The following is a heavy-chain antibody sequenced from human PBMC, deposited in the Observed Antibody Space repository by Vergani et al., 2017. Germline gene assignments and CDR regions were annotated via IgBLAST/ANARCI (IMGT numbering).Heavy chain of an antibody. CDR2: IRYDGSNK. Sequence: QVQLVESGGGVVQPGGSLRLSCAASGFTFSSYGMHWVRQAPGKGLEWVAFIRYDGSNKYYADSVKGRFTISRDNSKNTLYLQMNSLRAEDTAVYYCAKVGDDYGDYSHLDYWGQATLVTVSS. CDR3: AKVGDDYGDYSHLDY. D-gene: IGHD4-17*01. V-gene: IGHV3-30*02. J-gene: IGHJ4*02. CDR1: GFTFSSYG.